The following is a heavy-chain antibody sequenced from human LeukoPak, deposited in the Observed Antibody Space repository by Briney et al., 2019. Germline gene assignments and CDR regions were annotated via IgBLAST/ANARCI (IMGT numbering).Heavy chain of an antibody. CDR2: IYYSGST. D-gene: IGHD3-16*01. J-gene: IGHJ4*02. V-gene: IGHV4-59*08. CDR1: GGSISSYY. Sequence: SETLSLTCTVSGGSISSYYWSWIRQPPGKGLEWIGYIYYSGSTNYNPSLKSRVTISVDTSKNQFSLKLSSVTAADTAVYYCARYDWGKYFDYWGQGTLVTLSS. CDR3: ARYDWGKYFDY.